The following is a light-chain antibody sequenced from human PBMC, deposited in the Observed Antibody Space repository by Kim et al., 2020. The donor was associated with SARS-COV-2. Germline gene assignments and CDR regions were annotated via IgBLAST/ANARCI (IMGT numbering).Light chain of an antibody. J-gene: IGLJ2*01. CDR1: SSNIGSNT. V-gene: IGLV1-44*01. Sequence: QSVLTQPPSASGTPGQRVTISCSGSSSNIGSNTVIWYQQHPGTAPTHLIYNNNQRPSGVPDRFSGSKSGTTASLAISGLQSEDEADYYCAAWDDSLNSVVFGGGTQLTVL. CDR3: AAWDDSLNSVV. CDR2: NNN.